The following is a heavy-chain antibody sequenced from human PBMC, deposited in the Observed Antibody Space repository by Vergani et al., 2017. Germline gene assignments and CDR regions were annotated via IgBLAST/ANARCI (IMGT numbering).Heavy chain of an antibody. V-gene: IGHV1-69*06. CDR3: AREAYCSGGSCYSRYNLAY. J-gene: IGHJ4*02. D-gene: IGHD2-15*01. CDR1: GGTFSSYA. CDR2: IIPIFGTA. Sequence: QVQLVQSGAEVKKPGSSVKVSCKASGGTFSSYAISWVRQAPGQGLEWMGGIIPIFGTANYAQKFQGRVTITADKSTSTAYMELSSLRSEDTAVYYCAREAYCSGGSCYSRYNLAYWGQGTLVTVS.